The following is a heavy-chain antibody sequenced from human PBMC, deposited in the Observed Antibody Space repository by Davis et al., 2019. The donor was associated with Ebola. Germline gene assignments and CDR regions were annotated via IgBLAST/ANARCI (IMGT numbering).Heavy chain of an antibody. Sequence: GASLKISCAASGFTFSSYSMEWVRQAPGKGLEWVSSISSGSSYIYYADSVKGRFTVSRDNAKNSLYLQMNSLRAEDTAVYYWATRGGGNSGDYWGQGTLVTVSS. CDR2: ISSGSSYI. V-gene: IGHV3-21*06. J-gene: IGHJ4*02. CDR3: ATRGGGNSGDY. D-gene: IGHD4-23*01. CDR1: GFTFSSYS.